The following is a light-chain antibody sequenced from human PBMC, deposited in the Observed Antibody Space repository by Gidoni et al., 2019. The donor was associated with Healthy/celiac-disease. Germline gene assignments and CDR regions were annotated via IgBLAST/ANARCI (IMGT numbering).Light chain of an antibody. CDR2: WAS. Sequence: RATINCKSSQSVLYSSNNKNYLAWYQQKPGQPPKLLIYWASTRESGVPDRFSGSGSGTDFTLTISSLQAEDVAVYYCQQYYSTPVSFXPXTKVDIK. CDR1: QSVLYSSNNKNY. V-gene: IGKV4-1*01. J-gene: IGKJ3*01. CDR3: QQYYSTPVS.